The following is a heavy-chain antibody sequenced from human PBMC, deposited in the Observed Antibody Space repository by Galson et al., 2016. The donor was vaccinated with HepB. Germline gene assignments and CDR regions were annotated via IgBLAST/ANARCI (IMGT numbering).Heavy chain of an antibody. CDR1: GLTFSSYA. V-gene: IGHV3-23*01. J-gene: IGHJ6*04. Sequence: SLRLSCAASGLTFSSYAMNWVRQAPGEGLEWASSISGSGGSTYYADSVKGRFTISRDNSKNRLYLQMNSLRAEDTAIYYCAKDVSYSDYGPYHYFYGLDVGGKGTTVTVAS. D-gene: IGHD4-17*01. CDR2: ISGSGGST. CDR3: AKDVSYSDYGPYHYFYGLDV.